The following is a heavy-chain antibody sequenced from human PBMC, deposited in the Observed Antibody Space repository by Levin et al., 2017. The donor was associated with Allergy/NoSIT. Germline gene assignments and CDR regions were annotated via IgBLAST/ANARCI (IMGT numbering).Heavy chain of an antibody. J-gene: IGHJ5*02. CDR3: ARGLAGGGSLP. CDR2: INHSGST. CDR1: GGSFSGYY. Sequence: SETLSLTCAVYGGSFSGYYWSWIRQPPGKGLEWIGEINHSGSTNYNPSLKSRVTISVDTSKNQFSLKLSSVTAADTAVYYCARGLAGGGSLPWGQGTLVTVSS. D-gene: IGHD3-10*01. V-gene: IGHV4-34*01.